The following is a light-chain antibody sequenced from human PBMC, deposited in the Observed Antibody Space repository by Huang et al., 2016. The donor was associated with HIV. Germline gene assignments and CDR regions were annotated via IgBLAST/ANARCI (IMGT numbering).Light chain of an antibody. CDR3: QKYNAAPRT. V-gene: IGKV1-27*01. CDR1: QDISNT. Sequence: QMTQSPSSVSAFVGDRVTVTCRASQDISNTLAWYQQKPGKVPKLLIHGASTLQSGVPSRFNGSGSGTDSTLTISSLHPDDVATYFCQKYNAAPRTFGQGTKVE. CDR2: GAS. J-gene: IGKJ1*01.